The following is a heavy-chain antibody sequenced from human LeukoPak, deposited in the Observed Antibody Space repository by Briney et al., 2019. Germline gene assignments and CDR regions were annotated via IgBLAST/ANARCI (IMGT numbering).Heavy chain of an antibody. D-gene: IGHD6-13*01. J-gene: IGHJ4*02. CDR1: GGSLSNHY. Sequence: SEALSLTCTVSGGSLSNHYWNWIRQPPGKGLEWIGYIYYTGNTNYNPSLKSRVTISVDTPKDQFSLKLSSVTAADTAVYYCARRVSSYYFDSWGQGTLVTVSS. CDR2: IYYTGNT. V-gene: IGHV4-59*11. CDR3: ARRVSSYYFDS.